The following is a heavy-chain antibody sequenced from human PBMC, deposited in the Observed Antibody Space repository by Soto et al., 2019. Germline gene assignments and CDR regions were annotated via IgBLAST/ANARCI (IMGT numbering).Heavy chain of an antibody. CDR3: ARDRQDSSGYYNSSGMDV. Sequence: QVQLQESGPGLVKPSQPLSLTCTVSGGSISSGGYYWTWIRQHPGKGLEWIGYIYSSGSTYYNPSPKSRLTLSLNTSNTQFSLRLSSVTAADTAVYYCARDRQDSSGYYNSSGMDVWGQGTTVTVSS. CDR1: GGSISSGGYY. CDR2: IYSSGST. V-gene: IGHV4-31*03. D-gene: IGHD3-22*01. J-gene: IGHJ6*02.